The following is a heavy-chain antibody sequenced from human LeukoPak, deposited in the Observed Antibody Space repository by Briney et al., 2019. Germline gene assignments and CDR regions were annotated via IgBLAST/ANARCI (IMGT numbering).Heavy chain of an antibody. D-gene: IGHD2-21*01. CDR2: IDYTGSS. CDR1: GGSISSGSYY. Sequence: SETLSLTCTVSGGSISSGSYYWSWIRQPPGKGLEWIGYIDYTGSSNYNPSLKSRVSISVDTSKNQLSLKLSSVTAADTAVYYCARRVSAFFYGMDVWGQGTTVTVSS. J-gene: IGHJ6*02. V-gene: IGHV4-61*01. CDR3: ARRVSAFFYGMDV.